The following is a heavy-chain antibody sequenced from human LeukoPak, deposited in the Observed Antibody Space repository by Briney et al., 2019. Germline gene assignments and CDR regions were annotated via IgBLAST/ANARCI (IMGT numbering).Heavy chain of an antibody. J-gene: IGHJ5*02. Sequence: PSENLSLTCSVSGDSMNNYYWSWIRQPAGKGLEWIGRIYTSGFTNYNPSLETRVTISLDKSKKQFSLRLTSVTAADTAVYYCARGGRYSWSGGEHDLWGQGTLVTVSS. CDR2: IYTSGFT. D-gene: IGHD3-3*01. CDR1: GDSMNNYY. V-gene: IGHV4-4*07. CDR3: ARGGRYSWSGGEHDL.